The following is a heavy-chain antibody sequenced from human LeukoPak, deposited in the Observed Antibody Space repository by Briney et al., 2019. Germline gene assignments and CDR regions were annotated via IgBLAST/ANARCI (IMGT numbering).Heavy chain of an antibody. J-gene: IGHJ4*02. Sequence: SETLSLTCTVSGGSISSYYWSWIRQPPGKGPEWVGYIYYSGSTNYNPSLTSRVTISVDTPKNQFSLKLSSVTAADTAVYYWARLPPPWLGWRFDYWGQGTLVTVSS. V-gene: IGHV4-59*08. CDR1: GGSISSYY. D-gene: IGHD6-19*01. CDR2: IYYSGST. CDR3: ARLPPPWLGWRFDY.